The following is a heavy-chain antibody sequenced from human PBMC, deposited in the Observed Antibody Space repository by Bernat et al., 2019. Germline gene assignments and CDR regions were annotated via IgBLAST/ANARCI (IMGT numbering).Heavy chain of an antibody. CDR2: ISSSSSYI. CDR1: GFTFSSYS. CDR3: ARDFDARGYYYYYYMDV. Sequence: EVQLVESGGGLVKPGGSLRLSCAASGFTFSSYSMNWVRQAPGKGLEWVSSISSSSSYIYYAGSVKGRFTISRDNAKNSLYLQMNSLRAEYTAVYYCARDFDARGYYYYYYMDVWGKGTTVTVSS. V-gene: IGHV3-21*01. D-gene: IGHD2-8*01. J-gene: IGHJ6*03.